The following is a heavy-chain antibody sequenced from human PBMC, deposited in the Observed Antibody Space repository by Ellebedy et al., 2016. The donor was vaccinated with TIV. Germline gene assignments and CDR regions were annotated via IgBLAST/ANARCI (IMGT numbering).Heavy chain of an antibody. Sequence: GGSLRLSXAASGFTFNSFAMTWVRQAPGKGLEWVSTITGSADRTYYADSAKGRFTISRDNSKNSLYLHMNGLRVEDTALYYCAKDNEYSSSWYSPIDTFDVWGQGTMVTVSS. CDR3: AKDNEYSSSWYSPIDTFDV. J-gene: IGHJ3*01. V-gene: IGHV3-23*01. CDR2: ITGSADRT. CDR1: GFTFNSFA. D-gene: IGHD6-13*01.